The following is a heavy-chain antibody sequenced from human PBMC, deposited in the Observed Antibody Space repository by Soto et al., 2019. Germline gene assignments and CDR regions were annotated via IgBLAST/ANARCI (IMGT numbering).Heavy chain of an antibody. CDR2: IYYSGST. Sequence: SETLSLTCTVSGGSISSSSYYWGWIRQPPGKGLEWIGSIYYSGSTYYNPSLKSRVTISVDTSKNQFSLKLSSVAAADTAVYYCARNHYYYDSSAKDAFDIWGQGTMVTVS. CDR1: GGSISSSSYY. J-gene: IGHJ3*02. V-gene: IGHV4-39*01. D-gene: IGHD3-22*01. CDR3: ARNHYYYDSSAKDAFDI.